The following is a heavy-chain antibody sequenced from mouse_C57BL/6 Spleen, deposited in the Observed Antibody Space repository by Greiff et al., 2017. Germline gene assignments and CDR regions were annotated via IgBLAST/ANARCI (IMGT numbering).Heavy chain of an antibody. CDR1: GFTFSDYG. CDR3: ARGEAWFAY. Sequence: EVKLMESGGGLVKPGGSLKLSCAASGFTFSDYGMHWVRQAPEKGLEWVAYISSGSSTIYYADTVKGRFTISRDNAKNTLFLQMTRLRSEDTAMYYCARGEAWFAYWGQGTLVTVSA. V-gene: IGHV5-17*01. J-gene: IGHJ3*01. CDR2: ISSGSSTI.